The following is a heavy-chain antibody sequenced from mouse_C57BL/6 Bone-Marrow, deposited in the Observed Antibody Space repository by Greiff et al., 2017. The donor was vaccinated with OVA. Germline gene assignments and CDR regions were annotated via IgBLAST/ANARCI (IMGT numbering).Heavy chain of an antibody. D-gene: IGHD2-3*01. J-gene: IGHJ4*01. V-gene: IGHV2-4*01. Sequence: QVQLKESGPGLVQPSQSLSITCTVSGFSLTSYGVHWVRQPPGKGLEWLGVIWSGGSTDYNAAFISRLSISTDNSESQFFFKMNRLQADDTAIYYCAKNRSYDGYYLYAMDYWGQGTSVTVSA. CDR2: IWSGGST. CDR3: AKNRSYDGYYLYAMDY. CDR1: GFSLTSYG.